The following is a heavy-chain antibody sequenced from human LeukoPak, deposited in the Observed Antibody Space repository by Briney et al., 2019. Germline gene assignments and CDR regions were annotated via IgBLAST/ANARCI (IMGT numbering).Heavy chain of an antibody. CDR2: IKSKTDGGTT. J-gene: IGHJ4*02. Sequence: GGSLTLSCAPSGFTISNAWMSWVRQPAGKGLEWVGRIKSKTDGGTTDYAAPVKGRFTISRDDSKNTLYLQMNSLKTEDTAVYYCTPEGITVAGGFDFWGQGTLVTVSS. V-gene: IGHV3-15*01. CDR1: GFTISNAW. D-gene: IGHD6-19*01. CDR3: TPEGITVAGGFDF.